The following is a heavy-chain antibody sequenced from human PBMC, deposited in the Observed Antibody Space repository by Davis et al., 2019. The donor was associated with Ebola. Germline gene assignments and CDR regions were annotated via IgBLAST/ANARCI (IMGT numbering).Heavy chain of an antibody. CDR2: ISYDGTEK. V-gene: IGHV3-30*18. D-gene: IGHD3-22*01. CDR1: GIPLSNLG. J-gene: IGHJ1*01. Sequence: GGSLRLSCAVSGIPLSNLGIRWVRQAPGQGLHWLAFISYDGTEKYYADSVKGRFIISRDNSKKTLYLQMSSVTADDTAVYYCAKPYYYDKNGPWLWGQGTLVTVSS. CDR3: AKPYYYDKNGPWL.